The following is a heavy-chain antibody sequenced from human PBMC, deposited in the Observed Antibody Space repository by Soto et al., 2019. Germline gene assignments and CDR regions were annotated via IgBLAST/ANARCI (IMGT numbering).Heavy chain of an antibody. Sequence: GGSLRLSCAASGFAFSSYSMNWVRQAPGKGLEWVSSISTTSSYIYYADSVKGRFTISRDNAKNSLSLQMNSLRAEDTAVYYCARIFWSGTITEYYFDSWGQGTLVTVSS. J-gene: IGHJ4*02. D-gene: IGHD3-3*01. CDR3: ARIFWSGTITEYYFDS. V-gene: IGHV3-21*01. CDR1: GFAFSSYS. CDR2: ISTTSSYI.